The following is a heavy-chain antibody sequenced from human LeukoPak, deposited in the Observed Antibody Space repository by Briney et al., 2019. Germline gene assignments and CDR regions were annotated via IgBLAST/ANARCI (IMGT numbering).Heavy chain of an antibody. CDR1: GXSVSSGSYY. CDR3: ARGYSSSWYHY. D-gene: IGHD6-13*01. V-gene: IGHV4-61*01. J-gene: IGHJ4*02. Sequence: SETLSLTCTVSGXSVSSGSYYWSWIRQPPGKGLEWIGYIYYSGSTNYNPSLKSRVTISVDTSKNQFSLKLSSVTAADTAVYYCARGYSSSWYHYWGQGTLVTVSS. CDR2: IYYSGST.